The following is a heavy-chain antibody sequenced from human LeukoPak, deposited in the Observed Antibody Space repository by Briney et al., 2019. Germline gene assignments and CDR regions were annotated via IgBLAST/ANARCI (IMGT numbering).Heavy chain of an antibody. Sequence: GGSLRLSCAASGFTFEDYAMHWVRQAPGKGLEWVSLISWDGAGMYYADSVKGRFTISRDNSKNSLYLQMNSLRAEDTALYYCTKEASYSSGGFEYWGRGTLVTVSS. D-gene: IGHD6-25*01. CDR1: GFTFEDYA. J-gene: IGHJ4*02. CDR3: TKEASYSSGGFEY. CDR2: ISWDGAGM. V-gene: IGHV3-43D*03.